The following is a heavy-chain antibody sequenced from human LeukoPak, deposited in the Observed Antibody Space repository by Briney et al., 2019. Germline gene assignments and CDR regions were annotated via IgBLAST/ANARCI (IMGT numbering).Heavy chain of an antibody. Sequence: GGSLRLSCAASGFTVSGNYMSWVRQAPGKGLEWVSVIYSSDNTYYIDSVKGRFTISRDNSKNTLYLQMNSLRAEDTAVYYCAGRRVLDASFDYWGQGTLATVSS. D-gene: IGHD3-16*01. CDR3: AGRRVLDASFDY. V-gene: IGHV3-66*02. CDR1: GFTVSGNY. J-gene: IGHJ4*02. CDR2: IYSSDNT.